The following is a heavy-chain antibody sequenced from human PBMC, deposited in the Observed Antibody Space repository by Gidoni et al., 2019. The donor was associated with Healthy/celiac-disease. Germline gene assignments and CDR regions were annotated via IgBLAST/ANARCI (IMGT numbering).Heavy chain of an antibody. J-gene: IGHJ2*01. Sequence: QVQLQESGPGLVKPSETLSLTCTVPGGSISSYYWSWIRQPPGKGLEWIGYIYYSGSTNYNPSLKSRVTISVDTSKNQFSLKLSSVTAADTAVYYCARTAPARYFDLWGRGTLVTVSS. CDR1: GGSISSYY. CDR2: IYYSGST. CDR3: ARTAPARYFDL. V-gene: IGHV4-59*01. D-gene: IGHD2-21*02.